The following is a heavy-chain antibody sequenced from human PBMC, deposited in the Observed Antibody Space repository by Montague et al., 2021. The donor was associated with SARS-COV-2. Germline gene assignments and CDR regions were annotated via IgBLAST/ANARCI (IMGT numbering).Heavy chain of an antibody. CDR2: VHDSGNA. CDR1: GGPFGGYY. D-gene: IGHD4/OR15-4a*01. V-gene: IGHV4-34*01. Sequence: SETLSLTCAVYGGPFGGYYWSWIRQTPGKNLEWIGEVHDSGNANFNPSLKSRANIMVDKWKNQLSLMLTSVTAADNALYWCARGSSKTTMVVLGVHGTAHYFDSWGQGIQVTVSP. CDR3: ARGSSKTTMVVLGVHGTAHYFDS. J-gene: IGHJ5*01.